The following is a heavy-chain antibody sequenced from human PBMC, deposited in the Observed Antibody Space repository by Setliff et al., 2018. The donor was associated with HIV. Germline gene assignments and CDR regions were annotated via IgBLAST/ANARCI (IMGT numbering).Heavy chain of an antibody. CDR3: AKDSDFGGTTNWFDP. D-gene: IGHD3-10*01. Sequence: ASVKVCCKASGYSFTGYWMHWVRQAPGQGLEWMGRINPHSGVTNYAQKFQGRVTMTRDTSIATAYMDLSRLTSDDTAVYYCAKDSDFGGTTNWFDPWGQGTLVTVSS. CDR2: INPHSGVT. J-gene: IGHJ5*02. V-gene: IGHV1-2*06. CDR1: GYSFTGYW.